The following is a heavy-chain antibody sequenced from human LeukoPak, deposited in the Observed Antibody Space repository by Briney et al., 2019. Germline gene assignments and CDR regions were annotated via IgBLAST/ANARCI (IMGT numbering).Heavy chain of an antibody. J-gene: IGHJ4*02. CDR3: ARFRYSGSYSP. Sequence: PSETLSLTCTVSGGSISSGGYYWSWIRQPPGKVLEWIGYIYHSESTYYNPSLKSRVTISIDRSKNQFSLKLTSVTAADTAMYYCARFRYSGSYSPWGQGTLVTVSS. D-gene: IGHD1-26*01. CDR1: GGSISSGGYY. CDR2: IYHSEST. V-gene: IGHV4-30-2*01.